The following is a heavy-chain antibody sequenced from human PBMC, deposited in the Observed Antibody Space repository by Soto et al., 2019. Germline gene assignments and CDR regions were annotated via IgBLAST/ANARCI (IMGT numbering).Heavy chain of an antibody. CDR2: ISGSGGST. CDR3: AKRGYSSSWGGTYYFDY. J-gene: IGHJ4*02. D-gene: IGHD6-13*01. CDR1: VFTFSSYA. V-gene: IGHV3-23*01. Sequence: EVQLLESGGGLVQPGGSLRLSCAASVFTFSSYAMSWVRQAPGKGLEWVSAISGSGGSTYYADSVKGRFTISRDNSKNTLYLQMNSLRAEDTAVYYCAKRGYSSSWGGTYYFDYWGQGTLVTVSS.